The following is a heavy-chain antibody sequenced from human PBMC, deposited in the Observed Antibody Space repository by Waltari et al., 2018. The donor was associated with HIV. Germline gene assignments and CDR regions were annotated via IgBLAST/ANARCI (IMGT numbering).Heavy chain of an antibody. CDR1: GFTCSNYA. CDR2: ISGGGVNT. CDR3: AKEGIIVITDAFDI. D-gene: IGHD3-22*01. V-gene: IGHV3-23*01. J-gene: IGHJ3*02. Sequence: EVQLLESGGGLVQPGGSLRLSCAASGFTCSNYAMSWVRRAPGKGREWVSIISGGGVNTYDADSVKGRFTVSRDNSKDTLFLQMNSLRAEDTALYYCAKEGIIVITDAFDIWGQGTMVIVSS.